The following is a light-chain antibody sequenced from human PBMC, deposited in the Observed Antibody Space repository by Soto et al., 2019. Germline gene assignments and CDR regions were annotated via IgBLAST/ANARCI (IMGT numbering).Light chain of an antibody. Sequence: DIQMTQSPSSLSASVGDRVTITCQASQDICNYLNWYQQKPGKAPKLLIYDASNLETGVPSRFSGSGSETDFTFTISSLQAEDIATYYCQQYDNLPTFGKGTRLEIK. CDR3: QQYDNLPT. CDR2: DAS. J-gene: IGKJ5*01. CDR1: QDICNY. V-gene: IGKV1-33*01.